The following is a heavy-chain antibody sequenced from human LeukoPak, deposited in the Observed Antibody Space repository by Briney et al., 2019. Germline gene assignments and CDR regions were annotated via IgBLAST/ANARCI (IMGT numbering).Heavy chain of an antibody. J-gene: IGHJ6*02. CDR2: ISVYNGNT. Sequence: ASVKVSCKASGYTFTSYGISWVRQAPGQGLEWMGWISVYNGNTNYAQKLQGRVTMTTDTSTSTAYMELRSLRSDDTAVYYCARDPPRIVVVVAATNYYGMDAWGQGTTVTVSS. D-gene: IGHD2-15*01. CDR1: GYTFTSYG. V-gene: IGHV1-18*01. CDR3: ARDPPRIVVVVAATNYYGMDA.